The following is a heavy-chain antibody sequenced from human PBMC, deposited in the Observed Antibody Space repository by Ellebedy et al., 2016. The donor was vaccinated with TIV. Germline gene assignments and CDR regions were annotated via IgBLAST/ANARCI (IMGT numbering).Heavy chain of an antibody. D-gene: IGHD5-18*01. V-gene: IGHV3-33*01. Sequence: GGSLRLSXAASGFTFSSYGMHWVRQAPGKGLEWVAVIWYDGSNKYYADSVKGRFTISRDNSKNTLYLQMNSLRAEDTAVYYCARTPQSRGYSYGYLGYWGQGTLVTVSS. CDR3: ARTPQSRGYSYGYLGY. CDR1: GFTFSSYG. CDR2: IWYDGSNK. J-gene: IGHJ4*02.